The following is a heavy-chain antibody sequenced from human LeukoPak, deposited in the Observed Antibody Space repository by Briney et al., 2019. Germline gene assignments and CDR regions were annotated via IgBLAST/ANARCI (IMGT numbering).Heavy chain of an antibody. J-gene: IGHJ4*02. CDR3: ARGGGYSYGLHFDY. D-gene: IGHD5-18*01. CDR1: GGSISSYY. V-gene: IGHV4-59*01. Sequence: PSGTLSLTCTVSGGSISSYYWSWIRQPPGKGLEWIGYIYYSGSTNYNPSLKSRVTISVDTSKNQFSLKLSSVTAADTAVYYCARGGGYSYGLHFDYWGQGTLVTVSS. CDR2: IYYSGST.